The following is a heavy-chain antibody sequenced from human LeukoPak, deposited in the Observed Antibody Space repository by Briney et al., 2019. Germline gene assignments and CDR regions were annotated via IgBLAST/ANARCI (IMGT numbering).Heavy chain of an antibody. CDR3: ARDSPSVDTATPRGFDP. D-gene: IGHD2-15*01. CDR2: FHDSGSA. V-gene: IGHV4-59*01. J-gene: IGHJ5*02. CDR1: GDSIRSYF. Sequence: SETLSLTCTVSGDSIRSYFWSWIRQPPGKGLEWIGYFHDSGSANYNPSLKSRITMSVDTSKNQFSLKLRSVTAADTAVYYCARDSPSVDTATPRGFDPWGQGTLVTVSS.